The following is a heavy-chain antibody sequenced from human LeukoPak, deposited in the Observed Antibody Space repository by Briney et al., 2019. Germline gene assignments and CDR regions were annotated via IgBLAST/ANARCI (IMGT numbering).Heavy chain of an antibody. CDR3: ARATYYYGSGSYTNDY. J-gene: IGHJ4*02. Sequence: ASVKVSCKASGYTFTGYYMHWVRQAPGQGLEWMGCINPNSGGTNSAQKFQGRVTMTRDTSITTAYMELSRLRTDDTAVYYCARATYYYGSGSYTNDYWGQGTLVTVSS. CDR1: GYTFTGYY. V-gene: IGHV1-2*02. D-gene: IGHD3-10*01. CDR2: INPNSGGT.